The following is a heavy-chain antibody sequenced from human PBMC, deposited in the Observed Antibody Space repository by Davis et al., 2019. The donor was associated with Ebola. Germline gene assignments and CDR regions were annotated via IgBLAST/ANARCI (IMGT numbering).Heavy chain of an antibody. CDR3: ARGMGYCSSTSCSDY. D-gene: IGHD2-2*01. J-gene: IGHJ4*02. V-gene: IGHV3-23*01. CDR1: GFTFSSYA. Sequence: GESLKISCAASGFTFSSYAMSWVRQAPGKGLEWVSAISGSGGSTYYADSVKGRFTISRDNSKNTLYLQMNSLRAEDTAVYYCARGMGYCSSTSCSDYWGQGTLVTVSS. CDR2: ISGSGGST.